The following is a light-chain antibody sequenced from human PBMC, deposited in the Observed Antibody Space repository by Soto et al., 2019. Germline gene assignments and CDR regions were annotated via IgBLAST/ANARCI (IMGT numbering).Light chain of an antibody. Sequence: AIQLTQSPSSLSASVGDRVTITCRASQDIRGALAWYQQKPGKPPKLLIFDVSSLQSGVPSRLSGSGFWTDFTFSISILQPEDFATYYCQQFNTYPITFGQGTRLEIK. CDR3: QQFNTYPIT. J-gene: IGKJ5*01. CDR1: QDIRGA. V-gene: IGKV1-13*02. CDR2: DVS.